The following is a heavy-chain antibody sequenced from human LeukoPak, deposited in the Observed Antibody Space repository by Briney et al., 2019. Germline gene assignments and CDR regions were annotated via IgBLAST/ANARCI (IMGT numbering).Heavy chain of an antibody. CDR1: GDSISSSSYY. CDR2: IRYTGST. V-gene: IGHV4-39*01. Sequence: PSETLSHTCTVSGDSISSSSYYWVWLRQPPGKGLEWIATIRYTGSTYYNPSLKSRVTISVDTSKNQFSLKLSSVTAADTAMYYCARYWGPYDNSGAYFDYWGQGTLVTVSS. J-gene: IGHJ4*02. D-gene: IGHD3-22*01. CDR3: ARYWGPYDNSGAYFDY.